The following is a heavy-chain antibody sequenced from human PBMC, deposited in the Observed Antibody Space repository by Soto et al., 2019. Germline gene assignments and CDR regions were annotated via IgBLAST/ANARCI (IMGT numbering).Heavy chain of an antibody. Sequence: SETLSLTCTVSGASVGSGSFYWSWIRQPPGKGQEWIGYVFFSGSTNYNPSLKSRVTISIDTSKNQFSLKLISVIAADTAVYYCARVSTYYFDSSGSYTSDYWGQGTLVTVSS. CDR1: GASVGSGSFY. J-gene: IGHJ4*02. CDR3: ARVSTYYFDSSGSYTSDY. V-gene: IGHV4-61*01. CDR2: VFFSGST. D-gene: IGHD3-22*01.